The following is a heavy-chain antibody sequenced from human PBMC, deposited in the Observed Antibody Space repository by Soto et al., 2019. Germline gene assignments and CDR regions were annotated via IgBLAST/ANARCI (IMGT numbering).Heavy chain of an antibody. CDR3: SKGRLSFDF. Sequence: RLSCAASGFIFSNYAMNWVRQAPGKGLEWVSFVSANADGTFYADSVKGRFSISRDNSKNTLYLQMNNLRAEDTAIYYCSKGRLSFDFWGQGTLVTVSS. CDR2: VSANADGT. J-gene: IGHJ4*02. CDR1: GFIFSNYA. V-gene: IGHV3-23*01.